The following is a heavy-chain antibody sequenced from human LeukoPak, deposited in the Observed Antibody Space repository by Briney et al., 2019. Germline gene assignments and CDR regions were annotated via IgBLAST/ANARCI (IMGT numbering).Heavy chain of an antibody. D-gene: IGHD2-2*01. V-gene: IGHV1-2*02. CDR3: ATAPSYCSSTSCRLRGDAFDI. CDR2: INPDSGGT. J-gene: IGHJ3*02. Sequence: VASVKVSCKASGYTFTGYYMHWVRQAPGQGLEWMGWINPDSGGTNYAQKFQGRVTMTRDTSISTAYMELSRLRSDDTAVYYCATAPSYCSSTSCRLRGDAFDIWGQGTMVTVSS. CDR1: GYTFTGYY.